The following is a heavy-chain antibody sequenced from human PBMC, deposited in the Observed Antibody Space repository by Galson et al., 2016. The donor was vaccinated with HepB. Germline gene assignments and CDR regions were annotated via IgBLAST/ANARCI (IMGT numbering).Heavy chain of an antibody. CDR2: IYSGGTT. V-gene: IGHV3-66*01. CDR3: AGRGASSSSGYSDYQYGMDV. Sequence: SLRLSCAASGFTVSSTYMNWVRQAPGKGLEWVSIIYSGGTTYQADSVKGRFTISRDNSNNTLYLQMNSLRHEDTAVYYCAGRGASSSSGYSDYQYGMDVWGQGTTVTVSS. J-gene: IGHJ6*02. D-gene: IGHD6-13*01. CDR1: GFTVSSTY.